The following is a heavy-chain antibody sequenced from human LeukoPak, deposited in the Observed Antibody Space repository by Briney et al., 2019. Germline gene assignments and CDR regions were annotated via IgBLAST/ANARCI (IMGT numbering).Heavy chain of an antibody. D-gene: IGHD3/OR15-3a*01. V-gene: IGHV4-39*01. CDR3: ARQTGSGLFILP. Sequence: PSETLSLTCTVSGASISSSNSYWGWIRQPPGKGLEWIGSIYYTGNTYYNASLKSQVSISIDTSKNHFSLKLTSVTAADTSVYYCARQTGSGLFILPGGEGTLVTVSS. J-gene: IGHJ4*02. CDR2: IYYTGNT. CDR1: GASISSSNSY.